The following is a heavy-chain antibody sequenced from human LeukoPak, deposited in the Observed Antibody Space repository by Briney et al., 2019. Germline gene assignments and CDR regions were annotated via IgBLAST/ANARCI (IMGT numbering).Heavy chain of an antibody. CDR3: ARAPGGLRYFDWLLPPYFDY. CDR1: XXTFXXXY. CDR2: INPNSGGT. J-gene: IGHJ4*02. V-gene: IGHV1-2*02. Sequence: GASXXXXXXXSXXTFXXXYMHWVRQAPGQGREGMGWINPNSGGTNYAQKFQGRVTMTRDTSISTAYMELSRLRSDDTAVYYCARAPGGLRYFDWLLPPYFDYWGQGTLVTVSS. D-gene: IGHD3-9*01.